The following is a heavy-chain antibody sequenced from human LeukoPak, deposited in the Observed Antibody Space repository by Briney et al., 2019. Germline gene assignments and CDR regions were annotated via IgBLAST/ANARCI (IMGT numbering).Heavy chain of an antibody. V-gene: IGHV3-48*03. J-gene: IGHJ4*02. D-gene: IGHD3-9*01. CDR1: GFTFSSYE. CDR3: ARGRYYDTLTGYYIHPAPFDY. Sequence: GGSLRLSCAASGFTFSSYEMNWVRQAPGKGLEWVSYISSSGSTIYYADSVKGRFTISRDNAKNSLYLQMNSLRAEDTAVYYCARGRYYDTLTGYYIHPAPFDYWGQGTLVTVSS. CDR2: ISSSGSTI.